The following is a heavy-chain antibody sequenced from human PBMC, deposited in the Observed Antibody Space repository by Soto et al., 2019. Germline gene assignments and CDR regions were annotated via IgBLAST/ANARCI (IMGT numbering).Heavy chain of an antibody. V-gene: IGHV4-30-2*01. D-gene: IGHD3-10*01. CDR1: GGCIRSGGYS. J-gene: IGHJ5*02. CDR3: ARHRLWFGELDT. Sequence: SGSLSLTCALCGGCIRSGGYSGCWIRQPPGKGLEWIGYIYHSGSTYYNPSLKSRVTISVDSSKNQFSLKLSSVTAADTAVYYCARHRLWFGELDTWGQGTLVTVSS. CDR2: IYHSGST.